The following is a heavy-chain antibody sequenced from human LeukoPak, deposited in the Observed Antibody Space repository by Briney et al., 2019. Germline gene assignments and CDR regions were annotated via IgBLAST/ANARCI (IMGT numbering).Heavy chain of an antibody. V-gene: IGHV3-15*01. J-gene: IGHJ5*02. D-gene: IGHD1-14*01. CDR3: CGTRGDL. CDR1: GFTFSKVW. Sequence: GGSLRLSCEASGFTFSKVWMSWVRQAPGKGLEWVGRIKSKSDDGTRDYAPPVRGRFTISRDDSKGTVYLQMESLRSEDTGVYYCCGTRGDLWGQGTLVTVSS. CDR2: IKSKSDDGTR.